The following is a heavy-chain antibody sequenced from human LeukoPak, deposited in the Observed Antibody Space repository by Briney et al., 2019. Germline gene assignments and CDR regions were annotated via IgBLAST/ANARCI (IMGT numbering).Heavy chain of an antibody. D-gene: IGHD3-3*01. V-gene: IGHV1-69*05. CDR2: IIPIFGTA. CDR3: ASGAREWLLPHDAFDI. Sequence: SVKVSCKASGGTFSSYAISWVRQAPGQGLEWMGGIIPIFGTANYAQKFQGRVTITTDESTSTAYMGLSSLRSEDTAVYYCASGAREWLLPHDAFDIWGQGTMVTVSS. J-gene: IGHJ3*02. CDR1: GGTFSSYA.